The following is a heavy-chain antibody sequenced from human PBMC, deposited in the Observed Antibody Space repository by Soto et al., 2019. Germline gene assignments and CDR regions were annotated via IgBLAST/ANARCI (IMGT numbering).Heavy chain of an antibody. CDR3: ARERKFDFWRKGLDV. CDR2: MDPNSGST. CDR1: GDTFTTYD. Sequence: ASVKVSCKASGDTFTTYDINWVRQAPGQGLEWLGWMDPNSGSTGYAQNFQGRITMTRNISRNTAHMELSSLQSEDTAVYYFARERKFDFWRKGLDVWGQGTTVTVSS. J-gene: IGHJ6*02. V-gene: IGHV1-8*01. D-gene: IGHD3-3*01.